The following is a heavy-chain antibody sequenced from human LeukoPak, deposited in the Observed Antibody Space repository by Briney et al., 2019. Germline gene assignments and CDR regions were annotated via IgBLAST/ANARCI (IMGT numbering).Heavy chain of an antibody. CDR2: INPNSGGT. D-gene: IGHD2-2*02. CDR3: ARAGVVPAAINRAFDI. V-gene: IGHV1-2*06. Sequence: ASVKVSCKASGYTFTGYYMHWVRQAPGQGLEWMGRINPNSGGTNYAQKFQGRVTMTRDTSISTAYMELSRLRSDDTAVYYCARAGVVPAAINRAFDIWGQGSVVTVSS. CDR1: GYTFTGYY. J-gene: IGHJ3*02.